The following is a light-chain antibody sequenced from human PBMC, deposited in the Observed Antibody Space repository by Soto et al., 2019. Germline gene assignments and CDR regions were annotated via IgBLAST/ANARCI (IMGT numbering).Light chain of an antibody. V-gene: IGKV1-5*03. J-gene: IGKJ1*01. CDR3: QQYNSYSRP. CDR1: QSISSW. Sequence: DMQMTQSPSSLSASVGYIVTITCRASQSISSWLAWYQQKPGKAPKLLIYKASSLESGVPSRFSGSGSGTEFTLTISSLQPDDFATYYCQQYNSYSRPFGQGTKVDI. CDR2: KAS.